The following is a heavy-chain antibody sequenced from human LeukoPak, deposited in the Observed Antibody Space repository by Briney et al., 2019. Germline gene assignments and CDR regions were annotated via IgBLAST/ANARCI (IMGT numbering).Heavy chain of an antibody. CDR1: GFTFSTYS. CDR2: ITSSSSTI. V-gene: IGHV3-48*02. D-gene: IGHD3-22*01. J-gene: IGHJ3*02. Sequence: GGSLRLSCAASGFTFSTYSMNWVRQAPGKGLEWVSYITSSSSTIYYADSVRGRFTISRDNAKNSLYLQMDSLRDEDTAVYYCARVDWMIGAFDIWGQGTMVTDSS. CDR3: ARVDWMIGAFDI.